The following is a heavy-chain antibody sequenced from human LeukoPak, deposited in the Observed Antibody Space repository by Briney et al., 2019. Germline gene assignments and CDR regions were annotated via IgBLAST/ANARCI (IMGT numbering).Heavy chain of an antibody. CDR2: ISWNGGTI. J-gene: IGHJ4*02. CDR3: ARGPTYSSSSLFDY. Sequence: GGSLRLSCAASGFTFHAYAMHWVRQAPGKGLEWVSGISWNGGTIDYADSVKGRFTISRDNAKNSLYLQMNRLRPEDMALYYCARGPTYSSSSLFDYWGQGILVAVSS. D-gene: IGHD6-6*01. CDR1: GFTFHAYA. V-gene: IGHV3-9*03.